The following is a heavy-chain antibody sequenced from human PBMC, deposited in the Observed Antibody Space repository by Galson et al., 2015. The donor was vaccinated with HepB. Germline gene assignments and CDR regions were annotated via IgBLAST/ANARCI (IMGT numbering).Heavy chain of an antibody. CDR1: GFTFSSYY. J-gene: IGHJ2*01. V-gene: IGHV3-30*18. Sequence: SLRLSCAASGFTFSSYYMHWVRQAPGKGLEWVAVIPYNGSNKYYADSVKGRFTISRDNAKNTLYLQMNSLRAEDTAVYYCAKPHSYDSGYSSCRLGRPDHWGRGTLVTVSS. CDR3: AKPHSYDSGYSSCRLGRPDH. D-gene: IGHD2-15*01. CDR2: IPYNGSNK.